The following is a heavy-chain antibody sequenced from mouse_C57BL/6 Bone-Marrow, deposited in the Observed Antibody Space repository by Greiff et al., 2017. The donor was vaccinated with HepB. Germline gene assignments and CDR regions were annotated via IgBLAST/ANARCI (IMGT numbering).Heavy chain of an antibody. CDR1: GFSFNTYA. CDR3: VRQNDYDVRYFDV. V-gene: IGHV10-1*01. D-gene: IGHD2-4*01. J-gene: IGHJ1*03. Sequence: EVQGVESGGGLVQPKGSLKLSYAASGFSFNTYAMNWVRQAPGKGLEWVARIRSKSNNYATYYADSVKDRFTISRDDSESMLYLQMNNLKTEDTAMYYCVRQNDYDVRYFDVWGTGTTVTVSS. CDR2: IRSKSNNYAT.